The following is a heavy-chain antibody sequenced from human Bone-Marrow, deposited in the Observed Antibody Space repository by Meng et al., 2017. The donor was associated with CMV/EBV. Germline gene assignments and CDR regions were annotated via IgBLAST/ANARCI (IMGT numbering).Heavy chain of an antibody. CDR3: ARESEGGIDYYYYGMDV. Sequence: GGSLKISCAASGFTFSSYEMNWVRQAPGKGLEWVSYISSSGSTIYYADSVKGRFTISRDNAKNSLYLQMNSLRAEDTAVYYCARESEGGIDYYYYGMDVWGQGTTVTVSS. CDR2: ISSSGSTI. J-gene: IGHJ6*02. D-gene: IGHD1-26*01. V-gene: IGHV3-48*03. CDR1: GFTFSSYE.